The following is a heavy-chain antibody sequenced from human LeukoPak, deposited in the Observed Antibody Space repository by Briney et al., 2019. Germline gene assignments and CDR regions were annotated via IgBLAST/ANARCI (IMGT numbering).Heavy chain of an antibody. V-gene: IGHV3-21*01. CDR2: ISSSSDYI. J-gene: IGHJ5*02. D-gene: IGHD2/OR15-2a*01. CDR1: GFTFSNAW. CDR3: ARGKTSQNIVTRKTYNWFDP. Sequence: GGSLRLSCAASGFTFSNAWMSWVRQAPGKGLEWVSSISSSSDYIYYADSVKGRFTISRDNAENSLYLQMKSLRAEDMAVYYCARGKTSQNIVTRKTYNWFDPWGQGTLVTVSS.